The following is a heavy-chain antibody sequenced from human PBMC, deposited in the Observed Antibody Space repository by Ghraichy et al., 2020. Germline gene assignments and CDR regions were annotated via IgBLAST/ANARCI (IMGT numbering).Heavy chain of an antibody. D-gene: IGHD5-18*01. V-gene: IGHV4-38-2*02. CDR1: GYSISSGYY. CDR2: IYHSGST. CDR3: ARDSYTAMVTYWFDP. J-gene: IGHJ5*02. Sequence: SETLSLTCTVSGYSISSGYYWGWIRQPPGKGLEWIGSIYHSGSTYYNPSLKSRVTISVDTSKNQFSLKLSSVTAADTAVYYCARDSYTAMVTYWFDPWGQGTLVTVSS.